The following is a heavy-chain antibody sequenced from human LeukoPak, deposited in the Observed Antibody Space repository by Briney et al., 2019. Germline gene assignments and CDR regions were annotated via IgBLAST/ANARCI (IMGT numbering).Heavy chain of an antibody. CDR3: ARGYYDFWSGYYKGDYYFDY. J-gene: IGHJ4*02. CDR2: IYHSGST. D-gene: IGHD3-3*01. Sequence: SETLSLTCTVSGYSISSGYYWGWIRQPPGKGLEWIGSIYHSGSTYYNPSLKSRVTISVDTSKNQFSLKLSSVTAADTAVYYCARGYYDFWSGYYKGDYYFDYWGQGTLVTVSS. V-gene: IGHV4-38-2*02. CDR1: GYSISSGYY.